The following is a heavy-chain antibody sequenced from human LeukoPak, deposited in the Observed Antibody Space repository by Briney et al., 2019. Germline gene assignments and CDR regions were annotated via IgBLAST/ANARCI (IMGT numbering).Heavy chain of an antibody. J-gene: IGHJ4*02. CDR3: VRQRGSIAVAPFDF. V-gene: IGHV5-51*01. CDR1: GYSCSNYW. Sequence: GESLKISCKGSGYSCSNYWIGWVRQMPGKGLEWMGIIYPGDSESRYSPSFQGQVTISADKSITTAYLQWSSLKASDTAMYYCVRQRGSIAVAPFDFWGQGTLVTVSS. D-gene: IGHD6-19*01. CDR2: IYPGDSES.